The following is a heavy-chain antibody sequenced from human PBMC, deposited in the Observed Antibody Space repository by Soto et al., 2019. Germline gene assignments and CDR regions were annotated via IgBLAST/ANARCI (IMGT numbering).Heavy chain of an antibody. V-gene: IGHV3-23*01. CDR2: ISDSGDTT. J-gene: IGHJ5*02. CDR3: ARKLNMGMTGSRFDP. D-gene: IGHD3-10*01. CDR1: GFIFTNYA. Sequence: EVQLLESGGGLVQPGGPLRLACAAAGFIFTNYAMSWVRQAPGKGLEWVSDISDSGDTTYYADSVKGRFTISRDNSKNTLFLQMKSLRAEDTAVYYCARKLNMGMTGSRFDPSGRGTLVTVSS.